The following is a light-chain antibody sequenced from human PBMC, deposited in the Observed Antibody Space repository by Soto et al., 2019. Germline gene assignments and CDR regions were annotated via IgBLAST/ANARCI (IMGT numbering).Light chain of an antibody. V-gene: IGLV1-40*01. CDR3: QSYDSSLRGWV. Sequence: QSVLTQPPSVSGAPGQRVTISCTGSSSNIGANYDVHWYQHLPGTAPRLLISGDSNRPSGVPDRFSGSKSGTSASLGIAGLQAEDWADYYCQSYDSSLRGWVFGGGTKLTVL. CDR2: GDS. CDR1: SSNIGANYD. J-gene: IGLJ3*02.